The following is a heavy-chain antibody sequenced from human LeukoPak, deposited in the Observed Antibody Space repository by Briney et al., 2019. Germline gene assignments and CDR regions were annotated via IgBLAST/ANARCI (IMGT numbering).Heavy chain of an antibody. J-gene: IGHJ4*02. CDR3: AKGHVGALWGYFDY. CDR2: TSTDGSNK. D-gene: IGHD1-26*01. V-gene: IGHV3-30*18. Sequence: PGGSLRLSCAASGFTFSNYDMHWVRQAPGEELEWVAVTSTDGSNKYYADSVKGRFTISRDNSKNTLYLQMDSLRAEDTAVYYCAKGHVGALWGYFDYWGQGTLVTVSS. CDR1: GFTFSNYD.